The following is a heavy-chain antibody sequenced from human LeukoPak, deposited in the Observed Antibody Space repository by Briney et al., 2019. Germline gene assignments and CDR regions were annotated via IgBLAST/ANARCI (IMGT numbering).Heavy chain of an antibody. V-gene: IGHV1-69*05. J-gene: IGHJ6*03. CDR1: GGTFSSYA. Sequence: SVKVSCKASGGTFSSYAISWVRQAPGQGLEWMGGIIPIFGTANYAQKFQGRVTITRNTSISTAYMELSSLRSEDTAVYYCARGAKYYYYYYMDVWGKGTTVTVSS. CDR2: IIPIFGTA. CDR3: ARGAKYYYYYYMDV.